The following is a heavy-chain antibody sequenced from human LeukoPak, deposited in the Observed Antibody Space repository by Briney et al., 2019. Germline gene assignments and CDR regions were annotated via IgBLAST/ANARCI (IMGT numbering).Heavy chain of an antibody. D-gene: IGHD3-10*01. CDR3: ARDEYGVVRGVILTYYYYYMDV. V-gene: IGHV4-34*01. Sequence: SETLSLTCAVYGGSFSGYYWSWIRQPPGKGLEWIGEINHSGSTNYNSSLKSRVTISVDTSKNQFSLKLSSVTAADTAVYYCARDEYGVVRGVILTYYYYYMDVWGKGTTVTVSS. CDR1: GGSFSGYY. CDR2: INHSGST. J-gene: IGHJ6*03.